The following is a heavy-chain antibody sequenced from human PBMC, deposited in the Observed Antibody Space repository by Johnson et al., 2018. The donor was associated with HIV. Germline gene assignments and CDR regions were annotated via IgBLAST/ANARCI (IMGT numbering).Heavy chain of an antibody. Sequence: QVQLVESGGGVVQPGKSLRLSCAASHFTFGAYAIHWVRLAPGKGLAWVAVASYDGDNKYYADSVNGRFTISKDNSKDTLYMEMNNLRLEDKAVYYCAGGAAVSGPLVVPFDIWGRGTMVTVSS. CDR2: ASYDGDNK. CDR3: AGGAAVSGPLVVPFDI. D-gene: IGHD2-15*01. CDR1: HFTFGAYA. J-gene: IGHJ3*02. V-gene: IGHV3-30*03.